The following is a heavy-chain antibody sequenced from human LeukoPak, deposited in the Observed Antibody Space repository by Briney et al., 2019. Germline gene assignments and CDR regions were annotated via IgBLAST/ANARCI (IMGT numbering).Heavy chain of an antibody. J-gene: IGHJ4*02. CDR1: GYTLAELS. D-gene: IGHD1-26*01. Sequence: GASVKVSCKVSGYTLAELSMHWVRQVPGKGLEWMGGFDPEDAETIYAQKFQGRVTMTEDTSTDTAYMELSSLRSEDTAVYYCVAGGEWDLLNYWGQGTLVTVSS. V-gene: IGHV1-24*01. CDR2: FDPEDAET. CDR3: VAGGEWDLLNY.